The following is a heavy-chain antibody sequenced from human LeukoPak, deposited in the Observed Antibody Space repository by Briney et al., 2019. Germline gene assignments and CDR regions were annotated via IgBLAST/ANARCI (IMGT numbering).Heavy chain of an antibody. D-gene: IGHD6-13*01. V-gene: IGHV3-7*03. CDR1: GFTFSDYW. Sequence: GGSLRLSCAASGFTFSDYWLSWVRQAPGKGLEWVANMNRDGSEKNYVDSMKGRITISRHNSKNTLYLQMNSLRAEDTAVYYCARVIAAPGYFDYWGQGTLVTVSS. CDR2: MNRDGSEK. J-gene: IGHJ4*02. CDR3: ARVIAAPGYFDY.